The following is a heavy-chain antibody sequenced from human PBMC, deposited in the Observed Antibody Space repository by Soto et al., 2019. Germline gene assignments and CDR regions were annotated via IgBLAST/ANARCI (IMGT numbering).Heavy chain of an antibody. CDR3: AKDGAGYCSSTSCPNDY. V-gene: IGHV3-30*18. Sequence: PGGSLRLSCAASGFTFSSYGMHWVRQAPGKGLEWVAVISYDGSNKYYADSVKGRFTISRDNSKNTLYLQMNRLRAEGQAVYYCAKDGAGYCSSTSCPNDYWGQGTLVTVSS. J-gene: IGHJ4*02. CDR1: GFTFSSYG. D-gene: IGHD2-2*01. CDR2: ISYDGSNK.